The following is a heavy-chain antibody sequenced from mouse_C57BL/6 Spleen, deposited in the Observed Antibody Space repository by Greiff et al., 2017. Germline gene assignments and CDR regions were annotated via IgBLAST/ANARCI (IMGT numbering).Heavy chain of an antibody. V-gene: IGHV1-26*01. Sequence: EVQLQQSGPELVKPGASVKISCKASGYTFTDYYMNWVKQSHGKSLEWIGDINPNNGGTSYNQKFKGKATLTVDKSSSTAYMELRSLTSEDSAVYYCARRVTGTGYFDVWGTGTTVTVAS. J-gene: IGHJ1*03. D-gene: IGHD4-1*01. CDR1: GYTFTDYY. CDR2: INPNNGGT. CDR3: ARRVTGTGYFDV.